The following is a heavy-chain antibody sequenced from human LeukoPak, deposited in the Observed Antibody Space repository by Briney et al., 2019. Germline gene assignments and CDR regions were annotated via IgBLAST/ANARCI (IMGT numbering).Heavy chain of an antibody. CDR2: FDPEDDET. D-gene: IGHD3-9*01. CDR1: GYTLTELS. Sequence: ASVKVSCKVSGYTLTELSMHWVRQAPGKGLEWMGGFDPEDDETIYAQKFQGRVTMTEDTSTDTAYMELSSLRSEDTAVYYCATAASILTGYYGFDYWGQGTLVTVSS. V-gene: IGHV1-24*01. J-gene: IGHJ4*02. CDR3: ATAASILTGYYGFDY.